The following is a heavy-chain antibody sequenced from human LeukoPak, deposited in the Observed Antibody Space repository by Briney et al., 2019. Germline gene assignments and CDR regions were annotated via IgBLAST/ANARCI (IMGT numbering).Heavy chain of an antibody. CDR3: ARDQEYSSSWYPFNYYGMDV. Sequence: GGSLRLSCAASGFTFSSYSMNWVRQAPGKGLERVSSISSSSSYIYYADSVKGRFTISRDNAKNSLYLQMNSLRAEDTAVYYCARDQEYSSSWYPFNYYGMDVWGQGTTVTVSS. CDR1: GFTFSSYS. CDR2: ISSSSSYI. J-gene: IGHJ6*02. D-gene: IGHD6-13*01. V-gene: IGHV3-21*01.